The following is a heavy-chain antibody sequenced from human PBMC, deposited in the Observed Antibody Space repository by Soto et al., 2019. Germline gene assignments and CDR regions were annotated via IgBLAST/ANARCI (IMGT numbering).Heavy chain of an antibody. CDR3: ARGAVPAAAYDWFDS. CDR2: INQDGSEK. CDR1: GFNFNNYW. V-gene: IGHV3-7*01. D-gene: IGHD2-2*01. Sequence: RLSCVVSGFNFNNYWMSWVRQAPGKGLEWVANINQDGSEKHYVDSVKGRFTISKDSGESSVYLQMNSLRAQDTAMYYCARGAVPAAAYDWFDSWGQGTLVTVSS. J-gene: IGHJ5*01.